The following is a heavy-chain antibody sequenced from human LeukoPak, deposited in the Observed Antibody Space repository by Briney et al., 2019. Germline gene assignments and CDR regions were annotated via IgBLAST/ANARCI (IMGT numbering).Heavy chain of an antibody. CDR2: INPKSGAT. J-gene: IGHJ3*02. D-gene: IGHD2-2*01. V-gene: IGHV1-2*06. Sequence: ASVKVSCKASGYTFTGYYIHWLRQAPGQGPEWMGRINPKSGATNSAQSFQGRVTMTRDTSTSTAYMELSRLRSDDTAVFYCAREGCSSSSCRDGFDIWGQGTMVTVS. CDR3: AREGCSSSSCRDGFDI. CDR1: GYTFTGYY.